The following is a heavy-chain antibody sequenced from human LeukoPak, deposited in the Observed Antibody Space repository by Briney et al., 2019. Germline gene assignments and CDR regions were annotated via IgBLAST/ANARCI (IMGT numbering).Heavy chain of an antibody. CDR1: GFTFSSYW. J-gene: IGHJ4*02. CDR2: INSDGSST. V-gene: IGHV3-74*01. Sequence: GGSLRLSCAASGFTFSSYWMHWVRQAPGKGLVWVSRINSDGSSTSYADSVKGRFTISRDNAKNTLYLQMNSLRAEDTAVYYCARGYSGYDPFDYWGQGTLVTVPS. CDR3: ARGYSGYDPFDY. D-gene: IGHD5-12*01.